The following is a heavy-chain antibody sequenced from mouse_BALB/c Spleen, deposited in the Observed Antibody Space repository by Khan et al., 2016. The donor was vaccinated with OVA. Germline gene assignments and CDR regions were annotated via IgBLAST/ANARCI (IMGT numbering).Heavy chain of an antibody. CDR2: ISYSGST. CDR1: GYSITSGYG. Sequence: EVQLQESGPGLVKPSQSLSLTCTVTGYSITSGYGWNWIRHFPGNKLEWMGYISYSGSTNYNPSLKSRISITRDTSKNQFFLQLNSVTTEDTAKYYCARTARIKYWGQGTTLTVSS. J-gene: IGHJ2*01. D-gene: IGHD1-2*01. CDR3: ARTARIKY. V-gene: IGHV3-2*02.